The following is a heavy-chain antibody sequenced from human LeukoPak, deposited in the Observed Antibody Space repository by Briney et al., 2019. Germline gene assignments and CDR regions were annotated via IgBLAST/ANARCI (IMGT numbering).Heavy chain of an antibody. CDR2: ISGSGGGT. J-gene: IGHJ4*02. CDR1: GFTFSSYA. D-gene: IGHD3-22*01. V-gene: IGHV3-23*01. CDR3: ARDYYYDSSGVFDY. Sequence: GGSLRLSCAASGFTFSSYAMSWVRQAPGKGLEWVSAISGSGGGTYYADSVKGRFTISRDNAKNSLYLQMNSLRAEDTAVYYCARDYYYDSSGVFDYWGQGTLVTVSS.